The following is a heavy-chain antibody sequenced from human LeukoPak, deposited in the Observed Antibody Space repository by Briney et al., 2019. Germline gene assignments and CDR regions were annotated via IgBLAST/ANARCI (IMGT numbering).Heavy chain of an antibody. Sequence: SETLSLTCAVYGGSFSGYYWSWIRQPPGKGLEWIGEINHSGSTNYNPSLKSRVTISVDTSKNQFSLKLSSVTAADTAEYYCARGPRMYSSSRYFDYWGQGTLVTVSS. J-gene: IGHJ4*02. CDR2: INHSGST. CDR3: ARGPRMYSSSRYFDY. V-gene: IGHV4-34*01. D-gene: IGHD6-13*01. CDR1: GGSFSGYY.